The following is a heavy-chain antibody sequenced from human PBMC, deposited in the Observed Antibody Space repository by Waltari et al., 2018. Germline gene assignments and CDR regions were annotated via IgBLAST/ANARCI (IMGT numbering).Heavy chain of an antibody. Sequence: EVQLVESGGGLVQPGGSLRLSCAASGFIFNNYWMHWVRQAPGKGLVSVSKINTDGSITNDADSVKGRFTISRDNAKNTLFLQMNSLRAEDTAVYYCVMYSSSFLGDCWGQGTLVTVSS. CDR2: INTDGSIT. J-gene: IGHJ4*02. CDR1: GFIFNNYW. CDR3: VMYSSSFLGDC. D-gene: IGHD6-13*01. V-gene: IGHV3-74*01.